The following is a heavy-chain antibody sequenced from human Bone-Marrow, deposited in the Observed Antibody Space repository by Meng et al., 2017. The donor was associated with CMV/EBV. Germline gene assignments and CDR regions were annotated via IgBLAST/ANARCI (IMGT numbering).Heavy chain of an antibody. D-gene: IGHD6-13*01. CDR3: AGDRYSSSWNQGGFDY. CDR1: SVIGGGYY. J-gene: IGHJ4*02. Sequence: SVIGGGYYWSWIRQHPGNGLEWIGYIYYSGSTYYNPSLKSRITISVDTSKNQFSLKLSSVTAADTDVYYCAGDRYSSSWNQGGFDYWGQGTLVTVSS. V-gene: IGHV4-31*02. CDR2: IYYSGST.